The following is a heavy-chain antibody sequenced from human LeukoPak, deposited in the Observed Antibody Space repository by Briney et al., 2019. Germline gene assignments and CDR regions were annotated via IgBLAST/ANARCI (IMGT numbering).Heavy chain of an antibody. CDR2: MSYSGST. D-gene: IGHD6-19*01. V-gene: IGHV4-39*07. Sequence: SGTLSLTCPVSGGSISSSSHYWAWIRQSPGKGLEWIGSMSYSGSTNYNPSLKSRVTISVDTSKNQFSLKLSSVTAADTAVYYCAIFVVGIAVEYAKYYFDYWGQGTLVTVSS. CDR1: GGSISSSSHY. J-gene: IGHJ4*02. CDR3: AIFVVGIAVEYAKYYFDY.